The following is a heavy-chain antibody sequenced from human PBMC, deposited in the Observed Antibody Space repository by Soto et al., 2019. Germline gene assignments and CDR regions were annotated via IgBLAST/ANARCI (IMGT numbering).Heavy chain of an antibody. D-gene: IGHD6-13*01. CDR1: GGTFSSYA. CDR2: IIPIFGTA. J-gene: IGHJ3*02. CDR3: ARDRQQLRSDAFDI. Sequence: QVQLVQSGAEVKKPGSSVKVSCTASGGTFSSYAISWVRQAPGQGLEWMGGIIPIFGTANYAQKFQGRVTITADKSTSTAYMELSSLRSEDTAVYYCARDRQQLRSDAFDIWGQGTMVTVSS. V-gene: IGHV1-69*06.